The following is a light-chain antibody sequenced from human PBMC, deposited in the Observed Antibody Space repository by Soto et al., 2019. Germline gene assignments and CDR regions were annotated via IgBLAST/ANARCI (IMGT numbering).Light chain of an antibody. V-gene: IGKV1-9*01. CDR3: QQLNNYPRT. CDR2: TAS. CDR1: QGISSY. J-gene: IGKJ1*01. Sequence: DIQLTQSPSFLSASVGDRVTITCRASQGISSYLAWYQQKPGKAPKLLISTASTLQSGVPSRFSGSGSGTEFTLTIRSLQPEDSATYYCQQLNNYPRTGGQGTKVDSK.